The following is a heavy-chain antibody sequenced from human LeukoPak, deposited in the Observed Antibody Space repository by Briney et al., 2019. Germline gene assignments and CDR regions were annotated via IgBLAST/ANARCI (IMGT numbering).Heavy chain of an antibody. CDR1: GYTFTSYG. Sequence: ASVKVSCKASGYTFTSYGISWVRQAPGQGLEWMGWINPNSGGTRYAQKFQGRVTMTRDTSIGAAYMEVNSLRSDDTAVYYCAKGPPLTGAVVMDAFDIWGQGTMVTVSS. CDR3: AKGPPLTGAVVMDAFDI. CDR2: INPNSGGT. D-gene: IGHD3-3*01. J-gene: IGHJ3*02. V-gene: IGHV1-2*02.